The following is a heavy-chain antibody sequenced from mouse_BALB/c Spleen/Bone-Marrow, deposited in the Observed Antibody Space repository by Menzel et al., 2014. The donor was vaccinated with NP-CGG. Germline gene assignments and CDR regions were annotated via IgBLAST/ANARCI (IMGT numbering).Heavy chain of an antibody. D-gene: IGHD2-14*01. J-gene: IGHJ3*01. CDR2: IHPNSGNI. CDR1: GYTFTSSW. V-gene: IGHV1S130*01. Sequence: QVQLKESGSVLVRPGASVKLSCKASGYTFTSSWMHWAKQRPGQGLEWIGEIHPNSGNINYNEKFKGKATLTVDTSSSTAYVDLSSLTSEDSAVYYCARYDGFAYWGQGTLVTVSA. CDR3: ARYDGFAY.